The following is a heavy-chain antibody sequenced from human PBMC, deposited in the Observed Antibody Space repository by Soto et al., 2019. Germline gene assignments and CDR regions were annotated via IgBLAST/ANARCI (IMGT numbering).Heavy chain of an antibody. CDR2: ISTFNGNT. D-gene: IGHD5-18*01. V-gene: IGHV1-18*01. CDR3: ASSYGKYNVDYYYMDV. CDR1: GYTFTSYG. Sequence: QVQLVQSGAEVKKPGASVKVSCKASGYTFTSYGVTWVRQAPGQGLEWMGWISTFNGNTNYAQRLQGRVTMTTDTSTGTAYMKVRSLRSGVTAEDYCASSYGKYNVDYYYMDVWGEGTTVTVSS. J-gene: IGHJ6*03.